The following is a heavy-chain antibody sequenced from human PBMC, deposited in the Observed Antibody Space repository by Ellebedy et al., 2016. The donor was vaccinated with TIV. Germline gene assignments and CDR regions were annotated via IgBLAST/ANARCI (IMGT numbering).Heavy chain of an antibody. CDR1: GGSISSSNW. D-gene: IGHD6-19*01. CDR3: SKAVAGYFDY. Sequence: MPSETLSLTCAVSGGSISSSNWWCWVRQPPGKGLEWIGEIYHSGSTNYSPSLKSRATISVDKSKSQFSLKLNSVTAADTAVYYCSKAVAGYFDYWGQGTLVTVSS. CDR2: IYHSGST. J-gene: IGHJ4*02. V-gene: IGHV4-4*02.